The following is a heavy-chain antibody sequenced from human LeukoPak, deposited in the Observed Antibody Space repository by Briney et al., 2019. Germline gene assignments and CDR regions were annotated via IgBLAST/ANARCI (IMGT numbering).Heavy chain of an antibody. CDR3: ATLWFGELFPIMDV. J-gene: IGHJ6*04. CDR1: GYTLTELS. CDR2: FDPEDGET. V-gene: IGHV1-24*01. D-gene: IGHD3-10*01. Sequence: ASVKVSYKVSGYTLTELSMHWVRQAPGKGLEWMGGFDPEDGETIYAQKFQGRVTITEDTSTDTAYMELSSLRSEDTAVYYCATLWFGELFPIMDVWGKGTTVTVSS.